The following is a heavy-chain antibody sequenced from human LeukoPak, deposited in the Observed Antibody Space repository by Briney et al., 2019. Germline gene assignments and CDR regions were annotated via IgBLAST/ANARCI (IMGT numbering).Heavy chain of an antibody. CDR2: ISYDGSNK. CDR1: GFTFSSYG. D-gene: IGHD4-17*01. V-gene: IGHV3-30*18. J-gene: IGHJ5*02. CDR3: AKEEGDYGPIGNWFDP. Sequence: GRSLRLFCAASGFTFSSYGMHWVRQAPGKGLEWVAVISYDGSNKYYADSVKGRFTISRDNSKNTLYLQMNSLRAEDTAVYYCAKEEGDYGPIGNWFDPWGQGTLVTVSS.